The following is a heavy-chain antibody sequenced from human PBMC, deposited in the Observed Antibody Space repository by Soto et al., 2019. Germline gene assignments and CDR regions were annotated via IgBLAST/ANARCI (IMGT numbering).Heavy chain of an antibody. V-gene: IGHV5-10-1*01. D-gene: IGHD1-20*01. CDR3: ASRGNIPGTHRYYGMDV. CDR1: GYSFTSYW. J-gene: IGHJ6*02. CDR2: IDPSDSYT. Sequence: GESLKISCKGSGYSFTSYWISWVRQMPGKGLEWMGRIDPSDSYTNYSPSFQGHVTISADKSISTAYLQWSSLKASDTAMYCCASRGNIPGTHRYYGMDVWGQGTTVTVSS.